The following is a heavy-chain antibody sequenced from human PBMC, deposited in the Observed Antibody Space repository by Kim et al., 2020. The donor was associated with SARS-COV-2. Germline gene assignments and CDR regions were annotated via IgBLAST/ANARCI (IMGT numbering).Heavy chain of an antibody. D-gene: IGHD6-6*01. CDR1: GGSFSGYY. Sequence: SETLSLTCAVYGGSFSGYYWSWIRQPPGKGLEWIGEINHSGSTNYNPSLKSRVTISVDTSKNQFSLKLSSVTAADTAVYYCAGASIAARGRWFDPWVQGT. V-gene: IGHV4-34*01. CDR3: AGASIAARGRWFDP. CDR2: INHSGST. J-gene: IGHJ5*02.